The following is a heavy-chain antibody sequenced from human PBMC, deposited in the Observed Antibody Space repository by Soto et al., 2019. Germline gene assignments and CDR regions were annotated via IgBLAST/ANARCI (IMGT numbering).Heavy chain of an antibody. CDR1: GFTFDDYA. V-gene: IGHV3-9*01. CDR2: ISWNSGSI. J-gene: IGHJ6*02. CDR3: AKVLSSGWFYYGMDV. D-gene: IGHD6-19*01. Sequence: EVQLVESGGGLVQPGRSLRLSCAASGFTFDDYAMHWVRQAPGKGLEWVSGISWNSGSIGYADSVKGRFTISRDNAKNSLYLQMNSLRAEDTALYYCAKVLSSGWFYYGMDVWGQGTTVTVSS.